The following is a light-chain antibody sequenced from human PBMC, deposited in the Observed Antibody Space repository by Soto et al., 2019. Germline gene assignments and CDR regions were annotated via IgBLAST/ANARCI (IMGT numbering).Light chain of an antibody. V-gene: IGLV2-8*01. J-gene: IGLJ1*01. CDR3: SSYAGSNFGV. CDR1: SSDVGGYNY. Sequence: QSVLTQPPSASGSPGQSVTISCTGTSSDVGGYNYVSWYQQQPGKAPRLMIHEVSKRPSGVPDRFSGSKSGNTASLTVSGLQADDEADYYCSSYAGSNFGVFGTGTKVT. CDR2: EVS.